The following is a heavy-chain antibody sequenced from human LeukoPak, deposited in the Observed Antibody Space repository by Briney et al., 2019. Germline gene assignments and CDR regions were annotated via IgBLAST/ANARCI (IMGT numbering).Heavy chain of an antibody. J-gene: IGHJ3*02. Sequence: SETLSLTCTVSGGSISSYWWSWIRKPPGKGQEWIGNIYYTGDTNYNPSLQSRVTISIDTAKNPVSLKMGSVTAADTALYYCAKGFPEDPQPNSFDIGGQGKKVTVSS. D-gene: IGHD2-2*01. CDR2: IYYTGDT. CDR3: AKGFPEDPQPNSFDI. V-gene: IGHV4-59*12. CDR1: GGSISSYW.